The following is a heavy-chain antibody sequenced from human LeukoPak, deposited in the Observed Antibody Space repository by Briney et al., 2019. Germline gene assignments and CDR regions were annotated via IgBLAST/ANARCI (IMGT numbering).Heavy chain of an antibody. CDR1: GSSSYY. Sequence: SETLSLTCTVSGSSSYYWGWIRQPPGKGLEWIGEINHSGSTNYNPSLKSRVTISVDTSKNQFSLKLSSVTAADTAVYYCARGPYYYDSSGYWTSYWGQGTLVTVSS. CDR3: ARGPYYYDSSGYWTSY. J-gene: IGHJ4*02. D-gene: IGHD3-22*01. CDR2: INHSGST. V-gene: IGHV4-34*01.